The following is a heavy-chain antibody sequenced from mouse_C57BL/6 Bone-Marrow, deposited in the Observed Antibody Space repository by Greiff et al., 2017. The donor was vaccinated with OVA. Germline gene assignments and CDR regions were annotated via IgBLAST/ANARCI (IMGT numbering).Heavy chain of an antibody. CDR3: ARGYYYGSSPALY. CDR1: GYTFTSYW. CDR2: IDPSDSYT. Sequence: QVQLQQPGAELVMPGASVKLSCKASGYTFTSYWMHWVKQRTGQGLEWIGEIDPSDSYTNYNQKFKGKSTLTVDKSSSTAYMQLSSLTSEDSAVYYCARGYYYGSSPALYWGQGTLVTVSA. D-gene: IGHD1-1*01. V-gene: IGHV1-69*01. J-gene: IGHJ3*01.